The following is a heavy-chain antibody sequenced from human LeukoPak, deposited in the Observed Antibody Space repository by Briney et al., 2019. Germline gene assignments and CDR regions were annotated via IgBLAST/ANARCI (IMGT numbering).Heavy chain of an antibody. CDR1: GYTFTSYG. D-gene: IGHD1-26*01. CDR3: ARNQYSGSYSPRDGMDV. V-gene: IGHV1-18*01. CDR2: ISAYNGNT. Sequence: ASVKVSCKASGYTFTSYGISWVRQAPGQGLEWVGWISAYNGNTNYAQKLQGRVTMTTDTSTRTAYMELRSLRSDDTAVYYCARNQYSGSYSPRDGMDVWGKGTTVTVSA. J-gene: IGHJ6*04.